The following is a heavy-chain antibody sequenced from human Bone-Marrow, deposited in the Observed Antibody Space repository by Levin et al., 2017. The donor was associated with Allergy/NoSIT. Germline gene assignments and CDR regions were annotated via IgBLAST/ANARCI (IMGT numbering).Heavy chain of an antibody. Sequence: PGGSLRLSCAGSGFPFRDYYMNWIRQAPGKGLEWVAWSSSNGRAVKYADSVEGRFSISRDNAKNSLLLQMDNLRAEDTAVYYCARSLDYDYWGQGTLVTVSS. V-gene: IGHV3-11*01. CDR2: SSSNGRAV. CDR1: GFPFRDYY. D-gene: IGHD1-1*01. CDR3: ARSLDYDY. J-gene: IGHJ4*02.